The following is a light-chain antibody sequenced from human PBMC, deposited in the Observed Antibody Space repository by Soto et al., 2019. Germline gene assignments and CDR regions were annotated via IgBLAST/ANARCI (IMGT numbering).Light chain of an antibody. CDR1: QDIRNF. J-gene: IGKJ3*01. V-gene: IGKV1-27*01. CDR2: AAS. Sequence: DIQMTQSPTSLSASVGDRVTITCRASQDIRNFVAWYQQKPGKAPKLLIYAASPLQSGVPSRFSGSGSGTDFTLTINGLQPEDVATYSCQKYSSVPVFGPGTKVEIK. CDR3: QKYSSVPV.